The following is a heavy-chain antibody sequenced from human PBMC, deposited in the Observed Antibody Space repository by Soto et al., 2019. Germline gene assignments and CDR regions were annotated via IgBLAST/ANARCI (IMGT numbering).Heavy chain of an antibody. V-gene: IGHV4-59*01. Sequence: SETLSLTCTVSGGSISSYYWSWIRQPPGKGLEWIGYIYYSGSTNYNPSLKSRVTISVDTSKNQFSLKLSSVTAADTAVYYCARDQAEYSSSWFDPWGQGTLVTVSS. J-gene: IGHJ5*02. CDR1: GGSISSYY. CDR2: IYYSGST. D-gene: IGHD6-6*01. CDR3: ARDQAEYSSSWFDP.